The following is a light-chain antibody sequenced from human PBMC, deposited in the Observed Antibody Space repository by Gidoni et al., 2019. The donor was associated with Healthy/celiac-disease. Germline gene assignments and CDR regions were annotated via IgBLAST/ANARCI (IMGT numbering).Light chain of an antibody. CDR2: DAS. V-gene: IGKV1-33*01. Sequence: DIQMTQSPSSLSASVGDRVTNTCQGSQDSSNYLSWYQQKQGKAPKLLIYDASSLETGVPPRFSGSGSGTYFTFTSSSLQPEDIATYYCQQYDNLPMFTFGPGTKVDIK. J-gene: IGKJ3*01. CDR3: QQYDNLPMFT. CDR1: QDSSNY.